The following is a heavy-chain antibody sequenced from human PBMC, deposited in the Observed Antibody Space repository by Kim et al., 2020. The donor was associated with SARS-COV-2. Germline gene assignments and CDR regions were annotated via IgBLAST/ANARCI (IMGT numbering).Heavy chain of an antibody. CDR3: AKDIYPLGFCSSSSCYGFDY. CDR1: GFTFDDYA. CDR2: INWNSGSI. V-gene: IGHV3-9*01. Sequence: GGSLRLSCAASGFTFDDYAMHWVRQAPGKGLEWVSVINWNSGSIGYADSVKGRINISRDNAKNSLYLQMNSLRAEDTALYYCAKDIYPLGFCSSSSCYGFDYWGQGTLVTVST. J-gene: IGHJ4*02. D-gene: IGHD2-2*01.